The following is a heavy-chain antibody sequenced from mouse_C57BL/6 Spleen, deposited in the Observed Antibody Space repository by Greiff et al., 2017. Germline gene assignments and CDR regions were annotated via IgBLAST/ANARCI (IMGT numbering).Heavy chain of an antibody. CDR1: GYTFTSYW. Sequence: QVQLQQPGAELVMPGASVKLSCKASGYTFTSYWMHWVKQRPGQGLEWIGEIDPSDSYTNYNQKFKGKSTLTVDKSSNTAYMQLSSLTSEASAVYYCARGVYDYLYYGDYWGQGTTLTVSS. CDR3: ARGVYDYLYYGDY. D-gene: IGHD2-4*01. J-gene: IGHJ2*01. V-gene: IGHV1-69*01. CDR2: IDPSDSYT.